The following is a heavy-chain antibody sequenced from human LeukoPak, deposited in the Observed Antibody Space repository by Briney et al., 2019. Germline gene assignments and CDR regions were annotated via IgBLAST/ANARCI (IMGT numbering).Heavy chain of an antibody. Sequence: GGSLRLSCAASGFTFSSYWMSWVRQAPGKGLEWVANIKQDGSEKYYVDSVKGRFTISRDNAKNSLYLQMNSLRAEDTAVYYCARDRGGGSSSWDYFDYWGQGTLVTVSS. D-gene: IGHD6-13*01. CDR1: GFTFSSYW. V-gene: IGHV3-7*01. J-gene: IGHJ4*02. CDR3: ARDRGGGSSSWDYFDY. CDR2: IKQDGSEK.